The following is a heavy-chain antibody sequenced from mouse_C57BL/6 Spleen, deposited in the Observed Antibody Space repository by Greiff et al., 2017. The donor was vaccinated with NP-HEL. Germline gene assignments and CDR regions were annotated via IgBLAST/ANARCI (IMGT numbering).Heavy chain of an antibody. CDR1: GFNIKDYY. D-gene: IGHD3-1*01. CDR2: IDPEDGDT. CDR3: TTGGYRGFAY. J-gene: IGHJ3*01. Sequence: EVQLQQSGAELVRPGASVKLSCTASGFNIKDYYMHWVKQRPEQGLEWIGRIDPEDGDTEYAPQFQGKATMTADTSANTAYLQPSIQTSEDTAVYYCTTGGYRGFAYWGQGTLVTVSA. V-gene: IGHV14-1*01.